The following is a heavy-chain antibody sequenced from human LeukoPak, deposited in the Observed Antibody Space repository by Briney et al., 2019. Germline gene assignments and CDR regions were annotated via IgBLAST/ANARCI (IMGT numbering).Heavy chain of an antibody. Sequence: GASVKVSCKASGGTFSSYAISWVRQAPGQGLEWMGGIIPIFGTANYAQKFQGRVTITADKSTSTAYMELSSLRSEDTAVYYCASGVSERYGGRYFDYWGQGTLVTVSS. V-gene: IGHV1-69*06. CDR1: GGTFSSYA. J-gene: IGHJ4*02. CDR3: ASGVSERYGGRYFDY. D-gene: IGHD3-10*01. CDR2: IIPIFGTA.